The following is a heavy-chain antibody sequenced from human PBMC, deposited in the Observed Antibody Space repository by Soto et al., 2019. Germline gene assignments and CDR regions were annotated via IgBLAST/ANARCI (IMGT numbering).Heavy chain of an antibody. CDR2: IKKDGSEK. CDR1: GFTFSSYW. V-gene: IGHV3-7*01. D-gene: IGHD4-17*01. CDR3: SRGYGDYVYYFDY. J-gene: IGHJ4*02. Sequence: EVQLVESGGGLVQPGGSLRLSCAASGFTFSSYWMSWVRQAPGKGLEWVANIKKDGSEKYYVDSVKGRFTISRDNAKNSLYLQMNSLRAEDTAVYYCSRGYGDYVYYFDYWGQGTLVTVSS.